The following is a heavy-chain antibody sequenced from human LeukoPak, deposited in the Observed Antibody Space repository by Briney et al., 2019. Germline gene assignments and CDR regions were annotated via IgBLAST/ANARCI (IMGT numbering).Heavy chain of an antibody. Sequence: PSETLSLTCTVSGGSISSSSHCWGWIRQPPGKGLEWIGTIFYSGNTYYNPSLKSRVTISVDTSKNQFSLELNSVTAADTAVYYCAVAGVRYYDSSGLYAFDFWGQGTMVTVSS. V-gene: IGHV4-39*01. D-gene: IGHD3-22*01. CDR1: GGSISSSSHC. CDR3: AVAGVRYYDSSGLYAFDF. CDR2: IFYSGNT. J-gene: IGHJ3*01.